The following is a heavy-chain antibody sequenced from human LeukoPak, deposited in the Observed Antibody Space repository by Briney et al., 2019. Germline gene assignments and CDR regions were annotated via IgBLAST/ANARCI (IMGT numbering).Heavy chain of an antibody. CDR2: ISHDGNNE. CDR3: TRVLYSSTWSPYS. J-gene: IGHJ5*02. CDR1: GFTFTNYA. V-gene: IGHV3-30*04. Sequence: GGSLRLSCAASGFTFTNYAMHWVRQAPGKGLEWVAVISHDGNNEFYADSVKGRFTISRDSSKNTLYLQLGSLRAEDTALYYCTRVLYSSTWSPYSWGQGTLVTVSS. D-gene: IGHD6-13*01.